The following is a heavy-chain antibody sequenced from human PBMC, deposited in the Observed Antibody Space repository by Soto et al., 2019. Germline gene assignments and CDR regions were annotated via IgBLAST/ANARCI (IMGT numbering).Heavy chain of an antibody. CDR1: GGTFSSYA. CDR2: IIPIFGTA. CDR3: ARDGGDGYRALNAFDI. Sequence: QVQLVQSGAEVKKPGSSVKVSCKASGGTFSSYAISWVRQAPGQGLEWMGGIIPIFGTANYAQKFQGRVTITVDESTSTAYMELSRLRSEDTAVYYCARDGGDGYRALNAFDIWGEGTMVTVSS. J-gene: IGHJ3*02. D-gene: IGHD5-12*01. V-gene: IGHV1-69*12.